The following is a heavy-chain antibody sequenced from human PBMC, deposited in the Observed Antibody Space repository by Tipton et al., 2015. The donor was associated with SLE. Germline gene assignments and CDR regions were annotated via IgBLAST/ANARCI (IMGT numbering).Heavy chain of an antibody. Sequence: TLSLTCTVSGGSINTYYWAWVRQPAGKGLEWIGRIYIGGNTKYNPSLESRVSLSVDTSRGQFSLNLTSVTAADTAVYYCARVRGLSTWYDYWGQGTLVTVSS. J-gene: IGHJ4*02. CDR1: GGSINTYY. D-gene: IGHD3-3*02. CDR3: ARVRGLSTWYDY. V-gene: IGHV4-4*07. CDR2: IYIGGNT.